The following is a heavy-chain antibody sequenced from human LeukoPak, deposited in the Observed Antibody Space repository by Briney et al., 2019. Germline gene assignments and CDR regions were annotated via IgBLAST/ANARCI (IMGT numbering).Heavy chain of an antibody. CDR2: IYTSGST. Sequence: PSETLSLTCTVSGGSISSGSYYWSRIRQPAGKGLEWIGRIYTSGSTNYNPSLKSRVTISVDTSKNQFSLKLSSVTAADTAVYYCARGGFWSGYHDYWGQGTLVTVSS. CDR1: GGSISSGSYY. J-gene: IGHJ4*02. V-gene: IGHV4-61*02. D-gene: IGHD3-3*01. CDR3: ARGGFWSGYHDY.